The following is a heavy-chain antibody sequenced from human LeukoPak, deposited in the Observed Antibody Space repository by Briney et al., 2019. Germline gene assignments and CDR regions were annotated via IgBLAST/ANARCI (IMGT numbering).Heavy chain of an antibody. D-gene: IGHD3-10*01. Sequence: PSETLSLTCTVSGGSISSYYWGWIRQPPGKGLEWIGSIYYSGSTYYNPSLKSRVTISVDTSKNQFSLKLSSVTAADTAVYYCARDMARRVFDYWGQGTLVTVSS. J-gene: IGHJ4*02. V-gene: IGHV4-39*07. CDR1: GGSISSYY. CDR2: IYYSGST. CDR3: ARDMARRVFDY.